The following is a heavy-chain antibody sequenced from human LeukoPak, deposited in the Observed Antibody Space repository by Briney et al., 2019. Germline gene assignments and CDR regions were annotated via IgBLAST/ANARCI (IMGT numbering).Heavy chain of an antibody. D-gene: IGHD3-10*01. CDR1: GGSISSYY. CDR3: ARETYYYGSGSYPHFDY. J-gene: IGHJ4*02. Sequence: SETLSLTCTVSGGSISSYYWSWLRQPPGKGLEWLGYIYYSGSTNYNPSLKSRVTISVDTSKNQFSLKLSSVTAADTAVYYCARETYYYGSGSYPHFDYWGQGTLVTVSS. CDR2: IYYSGST. V-gene: IGHV4-59*01.